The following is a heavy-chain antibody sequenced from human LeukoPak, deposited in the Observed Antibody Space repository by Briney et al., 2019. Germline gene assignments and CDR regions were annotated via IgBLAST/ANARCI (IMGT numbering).Heavy chain of an antibody. CDR3: ARDGAVAGLVGPILFGTFDI. V-gene: IGHV7-4-1*02. CDR1: GYTFTSYG. D-gene: IGHD6-19*01. CDR2: INTNTGNP. J-gene: IGHJ3*02. Sequence: GASVKVSCKASGYTFTSYGISWVRQAPGQGLEWMGWINTNTGNPTYAQGFTGRFVFSLDTSVSTAYLQISSLKAEDTAVYYYARDGAVAGLVGPILFGTFDIWGQGTMVTVSS.